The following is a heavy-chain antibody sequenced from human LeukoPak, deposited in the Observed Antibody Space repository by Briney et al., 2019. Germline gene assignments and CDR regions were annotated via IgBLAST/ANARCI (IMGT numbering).Heavy chain of an antibody. CDR3: AKDHGSGSYYAFDY. CDR2: ISSSSSYI. CDR1: GFTFSSYS. Sequence: GGSLRLSCAASGFTFSSYSMNWVRQAPGKGLEWVSSISSSSSYIYYADSVKGRFTISRDNSKNTLYLQMNSLRAEDTAVYYCAKDHGSGSYYAFDYWGQGTLVTVSS. J-gene: IGHJ4*02. V-gene: IGHV3-21*04. D-gene: IGHD3-10*01.